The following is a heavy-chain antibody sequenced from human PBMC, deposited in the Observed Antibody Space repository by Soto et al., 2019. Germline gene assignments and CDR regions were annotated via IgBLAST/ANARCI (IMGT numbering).Heavy chain of an antibody. J-gene: IGHJ6*02. D-gene: IGHD4-17*01. CDR3: ARASMTTIPMDV. V-gene: IGHV4-59*01. CDR1: GGSINSYY. CDR2: IYHSGTT. Sequence: TSETLSLTCTVSGGSINSYYWTWIRKPPGKGLEWIGYIYHSGTTNYNPSLKSRLTISIDTSQNQFSLKLTSVTAADTAVYYCARASMTTIPMDVWGRGTTVTVSS.